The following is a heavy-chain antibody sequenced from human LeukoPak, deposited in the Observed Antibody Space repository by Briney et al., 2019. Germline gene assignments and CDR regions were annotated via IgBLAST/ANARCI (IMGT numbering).Heavy chain of an antibody. CDR2: INPNSGGT. CDR3: AXXRIAAAAGYYYYYMXV. J-gene: IGHJ6*03. Sequence: GASVKVSCKASGYTFTGYYMHWVRQAPGQGLEWMGRINPNSGGTNYAQKFQGRVTMTRDTSISTAYMELSRLRSDDTAVYYCAXXRIAAAAGYYYYYMXVXXKGXXXTVS. CDR1: GYTFTGYY. V-gene: IGHV1-2*06. D-gene: IGHD6-13*01.